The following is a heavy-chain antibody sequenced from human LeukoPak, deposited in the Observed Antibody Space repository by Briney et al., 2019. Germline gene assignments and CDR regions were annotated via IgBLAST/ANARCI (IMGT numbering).Heavy chain of an antibody. J-gene: IGHJ4*02. CDR1: GFTFSGSA. CDR3: TSYIGGCSGGSCYSDY. CDR2: IRSKANSYAT. D-gene: IGHD2-15*01. Sequence: PGGSLKLSCAASGFTFSGSAMHWVRQASGKGLEWVGRIRSKANSYATAYAASVKGRFTISRDDSKNTAYLQMNSLKTEDTAVYYCTSYIGGCSGGSCYSDYWGQGILVTVSS. V-gene: IGHV3-73*01.